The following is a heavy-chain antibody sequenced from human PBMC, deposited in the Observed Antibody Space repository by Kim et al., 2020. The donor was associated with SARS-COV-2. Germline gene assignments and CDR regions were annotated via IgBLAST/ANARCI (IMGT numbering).Heavy chain of an antibody. CDR1: GYTFTSYG. V-gene: IGHV1-18*01. Sequence: ASVKVSCKASGYTFTSYGISWVRQAPGQGLEWMGWISAYNGNTNYAQKLQGRVTMTTDTSTSTAYMELRSLRSDDTAVYYCARIHCGGDCYSFLYYYYGMDVWGQGTTVTVSS. CDR3: ARIHCGGDCYSFLYYYYGMDV. CDR2: ISAYNGNT. J-gene: IGHJ6*02. D-gene: IGHD2-21*02.